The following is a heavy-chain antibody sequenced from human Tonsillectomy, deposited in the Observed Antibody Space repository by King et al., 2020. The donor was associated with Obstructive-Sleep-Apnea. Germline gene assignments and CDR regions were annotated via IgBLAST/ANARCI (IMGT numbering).Heavy chain of an antibody. CDR1: GFTFSRYG. CDR2: ISYDGIKK. V-gene: IGHV3-30*18. D-gene: IGHD3-9*01. J-gene: IGHJ4*02. CDR3: AKTRYFDWPFDY. Sequence: VQLVESGGGVVQPGRSLRLSCAAPGFTFSRYGRHWVRQAPGKELEWLAVISYDGIKKYYEDSVKGRFTISRDNSKNTLYLQMNTLRALDTAVYYCAKTRYFDWPFDYWGQGTLVTVSS.